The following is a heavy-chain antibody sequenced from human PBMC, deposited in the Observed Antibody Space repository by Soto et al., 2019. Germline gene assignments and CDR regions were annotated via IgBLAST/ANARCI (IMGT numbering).Heavy chain of an antibody. CDR3: SRITIFGVVTVYFYYYMDV. J-gene: IGHJ6*03. CDR2: IKSKTDGGTT. Sequence: GGSLRLSCAASGFTFNNAWMSWVRQAPGKGLEWVGRIKSKTDGGTTDYAAPVKGRFTISRDDSKNTLYLQMNSLKTEDTAVYYCSRITIFGVVTVYFYYYMDVWGKGTTVT. V-gene: IGHV3-15*01. CDR1: GFTFNNAW. D-gene: IGHD3-3*01.